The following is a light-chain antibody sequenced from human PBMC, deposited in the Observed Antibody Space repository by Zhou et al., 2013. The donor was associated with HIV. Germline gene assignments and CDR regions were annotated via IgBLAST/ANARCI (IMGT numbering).Light chain of an antibody. Sequence: EIVMRQSPATLSVSPGERATLSCRASQSVGSNLAWYRQTPGQAPSLLIYGASTRATGIPDRFSGGGSGTDFTLIISRLEPEDFAVYYCQQRSNWPPSITFGQGTRLEIK. J-gene: IGKJ5*01. CDR3: QQRSNWPPSIT. CDR1: QSVGSN. CDR2: GAS. V-gene: IGKV3D-15*01.